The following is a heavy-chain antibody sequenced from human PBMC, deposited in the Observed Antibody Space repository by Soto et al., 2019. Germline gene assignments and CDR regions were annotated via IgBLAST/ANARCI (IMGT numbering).Heavy chain of an antibody. CDR3: ARSGTHSAYDI. Sequence: PGESLKISCKGSGYSFTTYWVAWVRQLPGKGLEWMGVIYPGDSDTKYSPSFQGQVTISVDRSISTAYLLWTSLKASDTAMYYCARSGTHSAYDIWGQGTMVTV. CDR2: IYPGDSDT. V-gene: IGHV5-51*01. J-gene: IGHJ3*02. CDR1: GYSFTTYW. D-gene: IGHD1-26*01.